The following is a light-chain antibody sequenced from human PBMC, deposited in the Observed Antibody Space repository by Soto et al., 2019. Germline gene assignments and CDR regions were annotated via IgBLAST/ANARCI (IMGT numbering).Light chain of an antibody. Sequence: EIVFAQSPAPPSLSPVERAPPPCRGSQSVSSYLAWYQQKPGQAPRLLMYEASTRATGIPARFSGSGSGTDFTLTISRLEPEDFAVYYCQQYGSSLTWTFGQGTKVDIK. J-gene: IGKJ1*01. CDR1: QSVSSY. V-gene: IGKV3-20*01. CDR3: QQYGSSLTWT. CDR2: EAS.